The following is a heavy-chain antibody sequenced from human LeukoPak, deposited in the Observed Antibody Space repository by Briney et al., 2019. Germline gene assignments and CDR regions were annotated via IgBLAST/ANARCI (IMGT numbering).Heavy chain of an antibody. CDR2: IWFDESSQ. V-gene: IGHV3-30*02. J-gene: IGHJ4*02. Sequence: GGSLRLSCAASGFTFSSYSMNWVRQAPGKGLEWVAGIWFDESSQLYPDAVKGRFTISRDNSKNTVWLEMNSLRVEDTAVYYCAKGGRDTSKYYFDYWGQGTQVTVSS. CDR3: AKGGRDTSKYYFDY. D-gene: IGHD1-26*01. CDR1: GFTFSSYS.